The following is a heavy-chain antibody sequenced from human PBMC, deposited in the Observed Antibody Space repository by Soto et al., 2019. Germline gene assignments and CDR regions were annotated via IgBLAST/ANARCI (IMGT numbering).Heavy chain of an antibody. D-gene: IGHD3-9*01. CDR3: ARASVSYDILTGSHPEYLDY. J-gene: IGHJ4*02. Sequence: PSETLSLTCTVSGGSISSGGYYWSWIRQHPGKGLVWIGYIYYSGSTYYNPSLKSRVTISVDTSKNQFSLKLSSVTAADTAVYYCARASVSYDILTGSHPEYLDYWGQGTLVTVS. CDR2: IYYSGST. CDR1: GGSISSGGYY. V-gene: IGHV4-31*03.